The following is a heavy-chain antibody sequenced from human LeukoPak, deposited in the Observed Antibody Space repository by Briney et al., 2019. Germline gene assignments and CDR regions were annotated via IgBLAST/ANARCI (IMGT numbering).Heavy chain of an antibody. Sequence: GGSLRLSCAASGFTFSSYSMNWVRQAPGKGLEWVSSISSSSSYIYYADSVKGRFTISRDNAKNSLYLQMNSLRAEDTAVYYCARGYSSGWYYDYWGQGTLFTVSS. J-gene: IGHJ4*02. CDR2: ISSSSSYI. V-gene: IGHV3-21*04. D-gene: IGHD6-19*01. CDR3: ARGYSSGWYYDY. CDR1: GFTFSSYS.